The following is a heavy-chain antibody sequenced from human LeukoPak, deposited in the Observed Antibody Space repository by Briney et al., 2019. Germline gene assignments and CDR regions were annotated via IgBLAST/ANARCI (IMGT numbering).Heavy chain of an antibody. J-gene: IGHJ6*03. CDR2: IYTSGST. D-gene: IGHD6-19*01. CDR3: ARADLGPPSGGQWLVRGDYYYYYYMDV. CDR1: GGSISSGSYY. V-gene: IGHV4-61*02. Sequence: SETLSLTCTVSGGSISSGSYYWSWIRQPAGKGLEWIGRIYTSGSTNYNPSLKSRVTISVDTSKNQFSLKLSSVTAADTAVYYCARADLGPPSGGQWLVRGDYYYYYYMDVWGKGTTVTISS.